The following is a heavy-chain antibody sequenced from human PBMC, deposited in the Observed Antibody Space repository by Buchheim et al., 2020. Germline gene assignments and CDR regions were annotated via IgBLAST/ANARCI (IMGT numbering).Heavy chain of an antibody. CDR3: ARGYCSSTSCYEKEDMYYGMDV. D-gene: IGHD2-2*01. CDR1: GYSFTSYW. V-gene: IGHV5-10-1*01. J-gene: IGHJ6*02. CDR2: IDPSDSYT. Sequence: EVQLVQSGAEVKKPGESLRISCKGSGYSFTSYWISWVRQMPGKGLEWMGRIDPSDSYTNYSPSFQGHVTISADKSISTAYLQWSSLKASDTAMYYCARGYCSSTSCYEKEDMYYGMDVWGQGTT.